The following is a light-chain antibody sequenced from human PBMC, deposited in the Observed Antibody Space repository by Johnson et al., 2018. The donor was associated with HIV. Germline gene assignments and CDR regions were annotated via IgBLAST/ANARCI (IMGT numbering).Light chain of an antibody. CDR3: GTWDTSLTTGGV. V-gene: IGLV1-51*02. CDR1: TSTIGNNF. CDR2: KNT. Sequence: SVLTQPPSVSAAQGQKVTISCSGNTSTIGNNFVSWYQLLPGTAPKLLIYKNTQRPSGIPDRFSGSKSATSATLGITGLQTGDEADYYCGTWDTSLTTGGVFGTGTKVTVL. J-gene: IGLJ1*01.